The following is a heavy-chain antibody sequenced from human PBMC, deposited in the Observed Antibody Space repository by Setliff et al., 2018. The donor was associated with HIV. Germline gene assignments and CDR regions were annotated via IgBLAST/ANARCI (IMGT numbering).Heavy chain of an antibody. V-gene: IGHV4-34*01. D-gene: IGHD1-26*01. CDR1: GGSFSGYH. CDR2: INHTGNT. J-gene: IGHJ4*02. CDR3: ARGKGGLVGPAEFDY. Sequence: ETLSLTCAVSGGSFSGYHWNWIRQFPGTGLEWIGEINHTGNTQYNPSLKSRVTMSEETSKNQFSLKLKSVTAADTAIYFCARGKGGLVGPAEFDYWGPGTLVTVSS.